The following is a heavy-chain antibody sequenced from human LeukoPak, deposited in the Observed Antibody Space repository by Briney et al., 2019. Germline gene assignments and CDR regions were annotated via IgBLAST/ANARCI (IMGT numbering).Heavy chain of an antibody. J-gene: IGHJ6*03. V-gene: IGHV3-30*18. CDR3: AKSGSYYSYYYYMDV. CDR2: ISYDGSNK. Sequence: GGSLRLSCAASGFTFSSYGMHWVRQAPGKGLEWVAVISYDGSNKYYADSVKGRFTISRDNSKNTLYLQMNSLRAEDTAVYYCAKSGSYYSYYYYMDVWGKGTTVTVSS. CDR1: GFTFSSYG. D-gene: IGHD1-26*01.